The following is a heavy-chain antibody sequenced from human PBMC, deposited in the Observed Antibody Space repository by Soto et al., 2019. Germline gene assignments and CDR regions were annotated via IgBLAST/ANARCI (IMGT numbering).Heavy chain of an antibody. CDR2: INHSGST. V-gene: IGHV4-34*01. CDR1: GGSFSGYY. CDR3: ARDKITGLFDY. J-gene: IGHJ4*02. Sequence: QVQLQQWGAGLLTPSETLSLTCAVYGGSFSGYYWTWIRQPPGTGLEWIGEINHSGSTNYNPSLKSRVTISVDTSKHQFSLKLSSVTAADTAVYYCARDKITGLFDYWGQGTLVTVSS. D-gene: IGHD2-8*02.